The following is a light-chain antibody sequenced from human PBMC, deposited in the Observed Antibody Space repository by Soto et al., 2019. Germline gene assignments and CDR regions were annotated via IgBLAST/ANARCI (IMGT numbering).Light chain of an antibody. CDR3: QQSYNTPRT. CDR2: AAS. Sequence: DIQMTQSPSSLSASMGDRVTITCRASQSISTYLNWYQQKPGKAPKLLIYAASDLQSGVPSRFSGSGSGTDFTLTIASLQPKDFATYYCQQSYNTPRTFGEGTKVEI. CDR1: QSISTY. J-gene: IGKJ4*02. V-gene: IGKV1-39*01.